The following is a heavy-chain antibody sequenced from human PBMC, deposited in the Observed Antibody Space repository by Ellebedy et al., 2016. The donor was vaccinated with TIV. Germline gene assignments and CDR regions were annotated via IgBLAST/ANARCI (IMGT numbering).Heavy chain of an antibody. D-gene: IGHD6-19*01. V-gene: IGHV3-23*01. CDR2: ISDSGGRT. Sequence: GESLKISXAASGFTFSSYAMSWVRQAPGRGLEWVSGISDSGGRTDYADSVKGRFTTSRDNSKNTLYLQMNSLRAEDTAVYYCAKDIPSSGWALDFWGQGTLVTVSS. CDR1: GFTFSSYA. CDR3: AKDIPSSGWALDF. J-gene: IGHJ4*02.